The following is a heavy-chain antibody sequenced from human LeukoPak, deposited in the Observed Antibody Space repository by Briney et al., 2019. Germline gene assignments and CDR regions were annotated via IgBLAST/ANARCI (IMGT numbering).Heavy chain of an antibody. CDR1: GFTFSDYY. Sequence: EGSLRLSCAASGFTFSDYYMSWIRQAPGKGLEWVPYISSSGSTIYYADSVKGRFTISRDNAKNSLYLQMNSLRAEDTAVYYCAKDPLIRPGYSSTWYDYWGQGTQVTVSS. D-gene: IGHD6-13*01. J-gene: IGHJ4*02. CDR3: AKDPLIRPGYSSTWYDY. V-gene: IGHV3-11*01. CDR2: ISSSGSTI.